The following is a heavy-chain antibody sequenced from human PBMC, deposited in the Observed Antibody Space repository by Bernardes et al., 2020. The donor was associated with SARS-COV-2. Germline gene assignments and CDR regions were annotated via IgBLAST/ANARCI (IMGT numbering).Heavy chain of an antibody. Sequence: GGSLILSCAASGFTFSSSSMNWVRQAPGKGLEWVSYISSSSSTIYYADSVKGRFTISRDNAKNSLYLQMNSLRAEDTAVYYCARDLLSRLSHYYYYYGMDVWGQGTTVTVSS. CDR2: ISSSSSTI. CDR1: GFTFSSSS. J-gene: IGHJ6*02. CDR3: ARDLLSRLSHYYYYYGMDV. V-gene: IGHV3-48*01. D-gene: IGHD3-16*02.